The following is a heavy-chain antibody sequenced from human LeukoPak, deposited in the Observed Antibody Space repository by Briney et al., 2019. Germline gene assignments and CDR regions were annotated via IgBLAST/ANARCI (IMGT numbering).Heavy chain of an antibody. Sequence: SETLSLTCTVSGGSISDYSWSWIRQPPGKGLEWIGNIYYSGSANHNPSLKSRVTISRDTSKNQFSLKLTSVTAADTAVYYCTRAGGVKTAALDLDYWGQGTLVTVSS. CDR3: TRAGGVKTAALDLDY. J-gene: IGHJ4*02. D-gene: IGHD6-25*01. V-gene: IGHV4-59*01. CDR2: IYYSGSA. CDR1: GGSISDYS.